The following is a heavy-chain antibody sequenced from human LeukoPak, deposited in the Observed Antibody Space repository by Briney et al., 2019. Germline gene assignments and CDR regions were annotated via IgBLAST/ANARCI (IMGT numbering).Heavy chain of an antibody. D-gene: IGHD4-11*01. Sequence: ASVKVSCKASGYTFTSYGISWVRQAPGQGLEWMGSISAYNGYTNYAQKLQGRVTMTTDTSTSTAYMELRSLRSDDAAVYYCARDVMTTVTTFLDYWGQGTLVTVSS. CDR3: ARDVMTTVTTFLDY. CDR1: GYTFTSYG. V-gene: IGHV1-18*01. J-gene: IGHJ4*02. CDR2: ISAYNGYT.